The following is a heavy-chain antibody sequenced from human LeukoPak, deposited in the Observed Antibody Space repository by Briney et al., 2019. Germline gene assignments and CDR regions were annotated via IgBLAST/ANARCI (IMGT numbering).Heavy chain of an antibody. CDR2: IYYSGST. V-gene: IGHV4-4*02. CDR1: GGSISSSNW. Sequence: SETLSLTCAVSGGSISSSNWWSWVRQPPGKGLEWIGYIYYSGSTNYNPSLKSRVTISVDTSKNQFSLKLSSVTAADTAVYYCARGAYCSSTSCYISWFDPWGQGTLVTVSS. J-gene: IGHJ5*02. CDR3: ARGAYCSSTSCYISWFDP. D-gene: IGHD2-2*02.